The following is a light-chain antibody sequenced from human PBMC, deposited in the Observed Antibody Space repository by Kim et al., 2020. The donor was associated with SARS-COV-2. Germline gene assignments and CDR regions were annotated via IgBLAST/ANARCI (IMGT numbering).Light chain of an antibody. CDR1: ENIGNW. CDR2: LAS. V-gene: IGKV1-5*03. CDR3: QHYSRFPYT. Sequence: ASVGDRVTLTCRASENIGNWLAWYQPEPGRAPNLLIYLASTLESGVPSRFSGTGSGTEFSLSNTSLQPYDFATFYCQHYSRFPYTFGQGTKLEI. J-gene: IGKJ2*01.